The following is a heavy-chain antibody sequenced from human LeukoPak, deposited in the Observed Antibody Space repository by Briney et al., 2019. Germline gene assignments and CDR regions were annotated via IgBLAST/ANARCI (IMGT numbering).Heavy chain of an antibody. CDR3: ARSYSSSWHLDFDY. CDR1: GYTFTSYG. J-gene: IGHJ4*02. CDR2: ISAYNGNT. D-gene: IGHD6-13*01. Sequence: ASVKVSCKASGYTFTSYGISWVRQAPGQGLEWMGWISAYNGNTNYAQKLQGRVTMTTDTSTSTAYMERRSLRSDDTAVYYCARSYSSSWHLDFDYWGQGTLVTVSS. V-gene: IGHV1-18*01.